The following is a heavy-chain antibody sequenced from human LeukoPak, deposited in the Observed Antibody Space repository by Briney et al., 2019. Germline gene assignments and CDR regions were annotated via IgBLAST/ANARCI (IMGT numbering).Heavy chain of an antibody. CDR1: GGTFSSYA. Sequence: SSVKVSCKASGGTFSSYAISWVRQAPGQGLEWMGGIIPIFGTANYAQKFQGRVTITTDESTSTAYMGLSSLRSEDTAVYYCARARIAAAGNYYYYYMDVWGKGTTVTVSS. J-gene: IGHJ6*03. D-gene: IGHD6-13*01. CDR3: ARARIAAAGNYYYYYMDV. CDR2: IIPIFGTA. V-gene: IGHV1-69*05.